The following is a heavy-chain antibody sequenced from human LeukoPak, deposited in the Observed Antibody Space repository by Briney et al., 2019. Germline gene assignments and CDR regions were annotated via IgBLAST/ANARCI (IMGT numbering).Heavy chain of an antibody. Sequence: GGSLRLSCAASGFTFSSYSMNWVRQAPGKGLEWVSSISSSSSYIYYADSVKGRFTISRDNAKNSLYLQMNSLRAEDTAVYYCARAGPNFDSGSYYLQHWGQGTLVTVSS. CDR3: ARAGPNFDSGSYYLQH. V-gene: IGHV3-21*01. CDR2: ISSSSSYI. CDR1: GFTFSSYS. D-gene: IGHD1-26*01. J-gene: IGHJ1*01.